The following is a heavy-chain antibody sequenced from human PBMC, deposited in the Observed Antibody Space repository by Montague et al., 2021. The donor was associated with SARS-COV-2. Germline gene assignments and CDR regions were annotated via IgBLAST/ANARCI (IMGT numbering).Heavy chain of an antibody. D-gene: IGHD1-1*01. CDR1: GGSFSDYH. V-gene: IGHV4-34*01. CDR3: ARGAAGY. Sequence: SETLSLTCAVYGGSFSDYHWTWIRQSPGGGLEWTGQINYGGSTKYNPSLRSRVTISIDTSKNQFSLKLTSVTAADTAVYYCARGAAGYWGQGTLVTGSS. J-gene: IGHJ4*02. CDR2: INYGGST.